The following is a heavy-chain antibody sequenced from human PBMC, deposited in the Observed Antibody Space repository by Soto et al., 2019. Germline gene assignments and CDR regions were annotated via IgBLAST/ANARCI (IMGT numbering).Heavy chain of an antibody. CDR1: GDSVSGDITS. Sequence: SQALSLTCALSGDSVSGDITSWNWIRQSPSRGLEWLGRTYYRSKWFHDYAASVKSRITINPDTSKNQFSLELNSMTPEDTAVYYCARGNALDVWGQGTVVTVSS. J-gene: IGHJ3*01. V-gene: IGHV6-1*01. CDR3: ARGNALDV. CDR2: TYYRSKWFH. D-gene: IGHD3-10*01.